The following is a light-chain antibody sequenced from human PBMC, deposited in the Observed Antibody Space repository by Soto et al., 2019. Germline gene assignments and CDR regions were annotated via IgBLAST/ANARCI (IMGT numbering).Light chain of an antibody. V-gene: IGLV6-57*04. Sequence: NFMLTQPHSVSESPGKTVTISCTRTGGGIASDYVQWYQQRPGRAPTTVIYEDSQRPSGVPDRFSGSIDSSSNSASLTISGLKTEDEADYYCQSYDTTSRVFGGGTKLTVL. CDR1: GGGIASDY. J-gene: IGLJ3*02. CDR2: EDS. CDR3: QSYDTTSRV.